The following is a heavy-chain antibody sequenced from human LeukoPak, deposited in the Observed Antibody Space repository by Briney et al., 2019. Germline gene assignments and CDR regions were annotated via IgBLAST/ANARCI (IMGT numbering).Heavy chain of an antibody. CDR2: ISGSGSRT. CDR1: RFIFSSYA. Sequence: GESLRLSCAASRFIFSSYAASWVRHAPRRGLEWVSAISGSGSRTYYADSVKGRFTISGDNSKNTLYLQMNSLSAEDTAVYYCAKSSPRIGSSGCFEYWGQGTLVTASS. J-gene: IGHJ4*02. V-gene: IGHV3-23*01. D-gene: IGHD6-19*01. CDR3: AKSSPRIGSSGCFEY.